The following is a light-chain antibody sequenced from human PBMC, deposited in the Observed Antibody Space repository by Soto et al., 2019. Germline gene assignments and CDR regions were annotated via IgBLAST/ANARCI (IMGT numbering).Light chain of an antibody. J-gene: IGLJ2*01. CDR2: GNS. CDR1: SSNIGAGYD. Sequence: QSVLTQPPSVSGAPGQRVTISCTGSSSNIGAGYDVHWYQQLPGTAPKLLIYGNSNRPSGVPDRFSGSKSGTSASLAITGLQVEDEADYYCQSYHSSLSGVVFGGGTKLTVL. CDR3: QSYHSSLSGVV. V-gene: IGLV1-40*01.